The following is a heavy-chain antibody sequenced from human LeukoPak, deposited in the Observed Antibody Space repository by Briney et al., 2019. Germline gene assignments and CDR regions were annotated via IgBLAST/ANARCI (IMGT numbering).Heavy chain of an antibody. V-gene: IGHV3-21*01. D-gene: IGHD1-26*01. Sequence: GGSLRLSCVASGFTYRTYWMDWVRQAPGKGLEWVSSISSSSSYIYYADSVKGRFTISRDNAKNSLYLQMNSLRTEDTAVYYCARASLDSGSYYDYFDYWGQGTLVTVSS. CDR2: ISSSSSYI. CDR1: GFTYRTYW. CDR3: ARASLDSGSYYDYFDY. J-gene: IGHJ4*02.